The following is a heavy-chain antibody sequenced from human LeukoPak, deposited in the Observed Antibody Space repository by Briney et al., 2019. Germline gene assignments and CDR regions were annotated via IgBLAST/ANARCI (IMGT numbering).Heavy chain of an antibody. D-gene: IGHD6-13*01. Sequence: PSETLSLTCAVYGGSFSGYYWSWIRQPPGKGLEWIGEINHSGSTNYSPSLKSRVTISVDTSKNQFSLKLSSVTAADTAVYYCARGLRYSSSWYHYWGQGTLVTVSS. J-gene: IGHJ4*02. CDR1: GGSFSGYY. V-gene: IGHV4-34*01. CDR2: INHSGST. CDR3: ARGLRYSSSWYHY.